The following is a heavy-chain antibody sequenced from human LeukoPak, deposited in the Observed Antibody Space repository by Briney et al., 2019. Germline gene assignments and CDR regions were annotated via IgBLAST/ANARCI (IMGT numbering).Heavy chain of an antibody. V-gene: IGHV4-4*07. CDR2: IYTSGST. CDR3: ARDLFYDFWSGEFDP. Sequence: SETLSLTCTVSGGSISSYYWSWIRPPAGKGLEWIGRIYTSGSTNYNPSLKSRVTMSVDTSKNQFSLKLSSVTAADTAVYYCARDLFYDFWSGEFDPWGQGTLVTVSS. CDR1: GGSISSYY. J-gene: IGHJ5*02. D-gene: IGHD3-3*01.